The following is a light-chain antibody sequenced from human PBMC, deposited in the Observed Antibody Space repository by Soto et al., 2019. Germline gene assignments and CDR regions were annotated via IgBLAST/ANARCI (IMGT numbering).Light chain of an antibody. Sequence: SYELTRAPSVSVSPGQTARITCSGDALPKKYAYWYQQKSGQAPVLVIYEDSKRPSGIPERFSGSSSGTMATLTISGAQVEDEADYYCYSTDSSGNHRVFGGGTKLTVL. CDR1: ALPKKY. V-gene: IGLV3-10*01. CDR2: EDS. J-gene: IGLJ3*02. CDR3: YSTDSSGNHRV.